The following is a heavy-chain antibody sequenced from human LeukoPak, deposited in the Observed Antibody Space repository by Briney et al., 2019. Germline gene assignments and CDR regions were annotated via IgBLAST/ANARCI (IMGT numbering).Heavy chain of an antibody. CDR1: GGSISSYY. Sequence: SETLSLTCTVSGGSISSYYWSWIRQPAGKGLEWIGRIYTSGSTNYNPSLKSRVTMSVDTSKNQFSLKLSSVTAADTAVYYCAREVESLSSSGWIYYFDYWGQGTLVTVSS. J-gene: IGHJ4*02. CDR3: AREVESLSSSGWIYYFDY. D-gene: IGHD6-19*01. V-gene: IGHV4-4*07. CDR2: IYTSGST.